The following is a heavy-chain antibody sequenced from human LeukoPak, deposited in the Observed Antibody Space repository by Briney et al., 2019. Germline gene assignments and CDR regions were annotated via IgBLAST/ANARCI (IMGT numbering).Heavy chain of an antibody. J-gene: IGHJ4*02. V-gene: IGHV4-39*01. CDR2: IHYDGNT. CDR3: ARHSLDNYGSYY. D-gene: IGHD5-24*01. Sequence: SETLSLTCTVSGGSISSSTYSWTWIRQPPGKGLEWIGSIHYDGNTYYKPSLKSRVTISVDTSRIQFSLRLSSGTAADMATYYCARHSLDNYGSYYWGQGTLVTVSS. CDR1: GGSISSSTYS.